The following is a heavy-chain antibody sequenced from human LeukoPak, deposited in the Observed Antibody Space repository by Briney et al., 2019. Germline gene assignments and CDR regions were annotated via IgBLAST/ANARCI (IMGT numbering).Heavy chain of an antibody. V-gene: IGHV3-23*01. D-gene: IGHD3-10*01. Sequence: GGSLRLSCAVSGFTFSYYEMNWVRQAPGKGLEWVSGISGSGDSTFYADSVKGRFTISRDNSKNTRYLQMNSLRAEDTAVYYCAKTYYSSRAHYYYYYYMDVWGKGTTVTISS. CDR3: AKTYYSSRAHYYYYYYMDV. CDR1: GFTFSYYE. CDR2: ISGSGDST. J-gene: IGHJ6*03.